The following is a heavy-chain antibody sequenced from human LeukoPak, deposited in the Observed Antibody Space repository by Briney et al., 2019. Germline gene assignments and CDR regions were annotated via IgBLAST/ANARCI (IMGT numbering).Heavy chain of an antibody. CDR2: MSYDGSNK. J-gene: IGHJ4*02. V-gene: IGHV3-30*01. CDR3: ARVGSSYYDSSGYFDY. Sequence: GGSLRLSCAASGFTFSSYAMHWVRQAPGKGLEWVAVMSYDGSNKYYADSVKGRFTISRDNSKNTLYLQMNSLRAEGTAVYYCARVGSSYYDSSGYFDYWGQGTLVTVSS. D-gene: IGHD3-22*01. CDR1: GFTFSSYA.